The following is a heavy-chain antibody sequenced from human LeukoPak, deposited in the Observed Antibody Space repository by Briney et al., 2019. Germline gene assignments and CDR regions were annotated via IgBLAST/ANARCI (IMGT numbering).Heavy chain of an antibody. D-gene: IGHD6-19*01. J-gene: IGHJ3*02. CDR3: ARHRLVQAFDI. Sequence: PSETLSLTCTVSGGSISSSSYYWGWIRQPPGMGLEWIGSIYYSGSTYYNPSLKSRVTISVDTSKNQFSLKRSSVTAADTAVYYCARHRLVQAFDIWGQGTMVTVSS. V-gene: IGHV4-39*01. CDR2: IYYSGST. CDR1: GGSISSSSYY.